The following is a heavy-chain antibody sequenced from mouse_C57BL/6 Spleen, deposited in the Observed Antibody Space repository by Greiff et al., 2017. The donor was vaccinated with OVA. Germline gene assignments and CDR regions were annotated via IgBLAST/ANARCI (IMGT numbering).Heavy chain of an antibody. CDR1: GFSLSTFGMG. D-gene: IGHD4-1*01. CDR2: LWWDDDT. J-gene: IGHJ2*01. Sequence: QVQLKESGPGLLQPSQTLSLTCSFSGFSLSTFGMGVGWIRQPSGKGLEWLAHLWWDDDTYYNPALKSRLTISKDTSKNQVFLKIANVDTADTATYYGARTGNWELYFDYWGQGTTLTVSA. V-gene: IGHV8-8*01. CDR3: ARTGNWELYFDY.